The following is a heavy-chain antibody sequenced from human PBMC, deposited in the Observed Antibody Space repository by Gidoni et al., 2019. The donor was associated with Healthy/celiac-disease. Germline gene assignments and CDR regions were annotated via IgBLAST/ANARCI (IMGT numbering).Heavy chain of an antibody. CDR3: TTSMIVVVTYAEYFQH. CDR1: GLPFSNAW. Sequence: EVQLVESGGGLVKPGGSLRLSCAASGLPFSNAWRSWVRQAPGKGLEWVGRIKSKTDGWTTDYAAPVKGRFTISRDDSKNTLYLQMNSLKTEDTAVYYCTTSMIVVVTYAEYFQHWGQGTLVTVSS. CDR2: IKSKTDGWTT. V-gene: IGHV3-15*01. J-gene: IGHJ1*01. D-gene: IGHD3-22*01.